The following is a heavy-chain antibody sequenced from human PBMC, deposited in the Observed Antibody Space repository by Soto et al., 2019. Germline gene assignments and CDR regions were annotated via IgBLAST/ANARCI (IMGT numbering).Heavy chain of an antibody. Sequence: PSETLSLTXTVSGGSITSSSFCRGWIRQPPGKGLEWIGTIYYSGSTYYNPSLQSRVTISVDTSKNQFSLKLSSVTAADTAVYYCARLDGNSADYYYGMDVWGRGTTVTVSS. D-gene: IGHD6-19*01. CDR1: GGSITSSSFC. J-gene: IGHJ6*02. CDR3: ARLDGNSADYYYGMDV. V-gene: IGHV4-39*01. CDR2: IYYSGST.